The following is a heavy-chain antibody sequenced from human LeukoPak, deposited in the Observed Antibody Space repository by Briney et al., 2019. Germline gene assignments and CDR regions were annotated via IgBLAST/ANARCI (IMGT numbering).Heavy chain of an antibody. Sequence: GASLRPSCAASGFTFRSYGMHWARQAPRKGLEWEAVISFDGNNINYADSVKGRFNIYRDHSKNTLYLQLNSLRAEDTAVYYCARNRDYGQTGYFDYWGQGTLVTVSS. CDR1: GFTFRSYG. V-gene: IGHV3-30*03. D-gene: IGHD4/OR15-4a*01. J-gene: IGHJ4*02. CDR2: ISFDGNNI. CDR3: ARNRDYGQTGYFDY.